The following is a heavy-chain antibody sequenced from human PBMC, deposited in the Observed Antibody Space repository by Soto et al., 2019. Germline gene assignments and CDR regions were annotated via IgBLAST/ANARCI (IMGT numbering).Heavy chain of an antibody. CDR2: LSYDGSVE. Sequence: PGGSLRLSCAASGFRFSDYGMHWVRQAPGKGLEWVALLSYDGSVEYHEDSVKGRFTISRDNSKSTLYLQMDSLRPDDTAVYYCAKEGSHDSSGYYVDYYFDYWGQGALVTVSS. D-gene: IGHD3-22*01. CDR3: AKEGSHDSSGYYVDYYFDY. V-gene: IGHV3-30*18. J-gene: IGHJ4*02. CDR1: GFRFSDYG.